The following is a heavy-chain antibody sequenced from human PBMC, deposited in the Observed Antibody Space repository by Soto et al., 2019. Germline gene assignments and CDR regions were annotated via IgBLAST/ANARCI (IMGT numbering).Heavy chain of an antibody. V-gene: IGHV3-11*01. CDR1: GFTFSDYY. D-gene: IGHD2-21*02. CDR3: ARDRGDSGFDH. Sequence: GGSLRLSCAASGFTFSDYYMSWIRQAPGKGLEWVSYISSGGSSIYYADSVKGRFTISRDNAKNSLYLQMNSLRAEDTAVYHCARDRGDSGFDHWGQGTLVTVSS. CDR2: ISSGGSSI. J-gene: IGHJ4*02.